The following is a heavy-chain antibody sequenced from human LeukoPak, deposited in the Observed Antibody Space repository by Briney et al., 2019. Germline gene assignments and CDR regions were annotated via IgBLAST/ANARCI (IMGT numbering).Heavy chain of an antibody. CDR1: GGSISSGDYY. J-gene: IGHJ4*02. CDR2: IYYSGST. Sequence: PSETLSLTCTVSGGSISSGDYYWSWIRQPPGKGLEWIGYIYYSGSTYYNPSLKSRVTISVDTSKNQFSLKLSSVTAADTAVYYCARVAVRGAYSSGWWGQGTLVTVSS. V-gene: IGHV4-30-4*01. D-gene: IGHD3-10*01. CDR3: ARVAVRGAYSSGW.